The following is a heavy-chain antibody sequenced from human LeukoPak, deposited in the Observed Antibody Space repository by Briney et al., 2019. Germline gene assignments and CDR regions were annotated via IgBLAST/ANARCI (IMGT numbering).Heavy chain of an antibody. CDR2: IKQDGSEK. J-gene: IGHJ5*02. CDR1: GFTFSSYW. Sequence: GGSLRLSCAASGFTFSSYWMSWVRQAPGKGLEWVANIKQDGSEKYYVDSVKGRFTISRDNAKNSLYLQMNSLRAEDTAVYYCAKDSLGHYYYGSGSYYDRHTRFDPWGQGTLVTVSS. V-gene: IGHV3-7*03. CDR3: AKDSLGHYYYGSGSYYDRHTRFDP. D-gene: IGHD3-10*01.